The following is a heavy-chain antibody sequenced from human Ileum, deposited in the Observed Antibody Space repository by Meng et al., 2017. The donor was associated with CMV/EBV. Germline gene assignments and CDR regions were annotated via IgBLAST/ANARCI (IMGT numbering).Heavy chain of an antibody. CDR1: GYTLTYYG. J-gene: IGHJ4*02. CDR2: ISPDKGDT. CDR3: TRGGSGSYYFGDF. D-gene: IGHD3-10*01. Sequence: QVQRGQSGAEIKKPGASVKVSCKTSGYTLTYYGISWVRQAPGQGLEWKGWISPDKGDTNYAQKVQGRVTLTTDTSTSTVFMELRGLRFDDTAVYYCTRGGSGSYYFGDFWGQGTLVTVSS. V-gene: IGHV1-18*01.